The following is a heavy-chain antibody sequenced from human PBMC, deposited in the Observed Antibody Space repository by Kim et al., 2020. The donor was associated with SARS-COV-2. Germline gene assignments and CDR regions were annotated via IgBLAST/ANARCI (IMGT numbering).Heavy chain of an antibody. CDR3: AKVSSHTMVRGVTGP. D-gene: IGHD3-10*01. Sequence: DSVKGRFTISRDNSKNTLYLQMNSLGAEDTAVYYCAKVSSHTMVRGVTGPWGQGTLVTVSS. J-gene: IGHJ5*02. V-gene: IGHV3-23*01.